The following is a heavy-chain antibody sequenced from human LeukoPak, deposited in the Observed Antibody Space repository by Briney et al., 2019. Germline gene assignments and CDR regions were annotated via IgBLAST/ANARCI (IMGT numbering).Heavy chain of an antibody. CDR2: INAGNGNT. V-gene: IGHV1-3*01. CDR1: GYTFTSYA. CDR3: ARETPITMVRGVIGY. D-gene: IGHD3-10*01. J-gene: IGHJ4*02. Sequence: ASVKVSCKASGYTFTSYAMHWVRQAPGQRLEWMGWINAGNGNTKYSQKFQGRVTITRDTSASTAYMELSSLRSEDMAVYYCARETPITMVRGVIGYWGQGTLVTVSS.